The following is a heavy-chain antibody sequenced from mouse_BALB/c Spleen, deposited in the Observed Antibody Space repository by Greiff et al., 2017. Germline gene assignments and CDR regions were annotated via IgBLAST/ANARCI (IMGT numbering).Heavy chain of an antibody. V-gene: IGHV5-6-4*01. CDR2: ISSGGSYT. D-gene: IGHD2-1*01. Sequence: EVKPMESGGGLVKPGGSLKLSCAASGFTFSSYTMSWVRQTPEKRLEWVATISSGGSYTYYPDSVKGRFTISRDNAKNTLYLQMSSLKSEDTAMYYCTREYGNYGSMDYWGQGTSVTVSS. J-gene: IGHJ4*01. CDR3: TREYGNYGSMDY. CDR1: GFTFSSYT.